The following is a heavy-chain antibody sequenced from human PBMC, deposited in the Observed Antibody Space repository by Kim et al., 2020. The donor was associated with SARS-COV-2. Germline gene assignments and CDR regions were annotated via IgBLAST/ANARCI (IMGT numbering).Heavy chain of an antibody. CDR2: VYASGNK. CDR1: GFTVSAAH. CDR3: ARDPRDGYGHFDL. J-gene: IGHJ4*02. Sequence: GGSLRLSCAASGFTVSAAHMTWVRQSPGKGLEWVSIVYASGNKQYADSVMGRFTISRDDSKNTVYLQMTTLRAEDTAKYYCARDPRDGYGHFDLWGQGTVVAVSP. D-gene: IGHD5-12*01. V-gene: IGHV3-53*01.